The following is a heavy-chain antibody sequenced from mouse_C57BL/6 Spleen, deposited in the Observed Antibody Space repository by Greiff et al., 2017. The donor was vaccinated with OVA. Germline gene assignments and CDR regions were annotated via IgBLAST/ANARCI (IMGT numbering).Heavy chain of an antibody. Sequence: VKLQQPGAELVMPGASVKLSCKASGYTFTSYWMHWVKQRPGQGLEWIGEIDPSDSYTNYNQKFKGKSTLTVDKSSSTAYMQLSSLTSEDSAVYYCAREGIYDGLLRHFDVWGTGTTVTVSS. J-gene: IGHJ1*03. CDR2: IDPSDSYT. V-gene: IGHV1-69*01. D-gene: IGHD2-3*01. CDR3: AREGIYDGLLRHFDV. CDR1: GYTFTSYW.